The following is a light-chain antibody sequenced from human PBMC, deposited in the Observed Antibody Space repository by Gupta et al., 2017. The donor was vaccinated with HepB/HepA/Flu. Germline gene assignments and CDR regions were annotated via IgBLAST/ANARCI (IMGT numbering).Light chain of an antibody. V-gene: IGKV3-11*01. CDR1: QSISYF. CDR2: DAS. J-gene: IGKJ3*01. CDR3: QQWSNCGCA. Sequence: EIVLTQSPATLSLSPGERATLSCRASQSISYFLAWYQQKPGQAPRLLIYDASNRASGIPARCSGSGSGTDFTLTISSLEHEDLAVYYCQQWSNCGCAFGHGTTVDIK.